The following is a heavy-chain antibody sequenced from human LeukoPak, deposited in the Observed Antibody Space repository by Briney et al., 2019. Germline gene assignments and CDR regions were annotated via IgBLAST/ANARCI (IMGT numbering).Heavy chain of an antibody. J-gene: IGHJ3*02. D-gene: IGHD1-7*01. CDR2: MSPSGSST. V-gene: IGHV3-11*04. CDR1: GFTFTDYY. Sequence: GGSLRLSCAASGFTFTDYYMSWIRQAPGKGLEWVSYMSPSGSSTYYAESVKGRFTVSRDNAKNSLYLEMNSLRGEDTAVYYCARDELELAPFDIWGQGTMVTVSS. CDR3: ARDELELAPFDI.